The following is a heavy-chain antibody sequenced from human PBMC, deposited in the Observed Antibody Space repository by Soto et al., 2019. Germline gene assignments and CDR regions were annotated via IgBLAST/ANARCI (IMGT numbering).Heavy chain of an antibody. CDR1: GYTFTSYG. D-gene: IGHD1-26*01. J-gene: IGHJ4*02. CDR2: ISADNGNT. Sequence: QVQLVQSGAELKKPGASVKVSCKASGYTFTSYGISWVRQAPGQGLEWMGWISADNGNTNYAQKLQGRDTVTTDTTTSTAYMEQRSLRSDDTAVYYCARDQWWEIRHFDYWGQGTLVTVSS. CDR3: ARDQWWEIRHFDY. V-gene: IGHV1-18*01.